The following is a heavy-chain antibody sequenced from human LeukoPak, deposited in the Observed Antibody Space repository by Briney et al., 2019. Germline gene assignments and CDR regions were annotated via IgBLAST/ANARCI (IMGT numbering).Heavy chain of an antibody. CDR1: AYTFSTYL. V-gene: IGHV1-46*01. D-gene: IGHD3-10*01. CDR2: IDPSGGST. CDR3: ARDLGLRGVTNWFDP. J-gene: IGHJ5*02. Sequence: ASVKVSCKASAYTFSTYLLHWVRQAPGQGLEWMGIIDPSGGSTDYAQKFRGRVTMTRDTSTSTVYMELSSLRSEDTAVYYCARDLGLRGVTNWFDPWGQGTLVTVSS.